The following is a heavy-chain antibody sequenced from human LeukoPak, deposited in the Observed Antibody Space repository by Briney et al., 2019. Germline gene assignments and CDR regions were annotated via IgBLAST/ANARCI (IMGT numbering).Heavy chain of an antibody. D-gene: IGHD5-12*01. CDR3: SILDELVAISD. Sequence: EGSLRLSCAASGFTFSSYRMNWVRQAPGKGREWVSSISSSSSYLYYADSVKGRFTVSRDNAQDSLYLQMNSLSADDPGVFLCSILDELVAISDWGQGTLVTVPS. CDR1: GFTFSSYR. CDR2: ISSSSSYL. J-gene: IGHJ4*02. V-gene: IGHV3-21*01.